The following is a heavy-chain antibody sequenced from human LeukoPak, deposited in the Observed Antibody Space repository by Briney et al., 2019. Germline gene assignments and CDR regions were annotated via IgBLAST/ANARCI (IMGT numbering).Heavy chain of an antibody. CDR2: SYYSGTT. CDR3: ARDRYCSSTSCYSRTHYYYYMDV. D-gene: IGHD2-2*01. Sequence: SETLSLTCNVSGGSITSHSWNWIRQSPGKGLEWIGYSYYSGTTNYSPSLKSRVTMSVDTSKNQFSLKLSSVTAADTAVYYCARDRYCSSTSCYSRTHYYYYMDVWGKGTTVTVSS. V-gene: IGHV4-59*11. CDR1: GGSITSHS. J-gene: IGHJ6*03.